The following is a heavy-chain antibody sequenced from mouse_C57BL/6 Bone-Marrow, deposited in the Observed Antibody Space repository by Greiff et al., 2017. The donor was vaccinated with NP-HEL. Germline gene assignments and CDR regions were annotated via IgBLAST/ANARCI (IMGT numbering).Heavy chain of an antibody. J-gene: IGHJ3*01. Sequence: VQLVESDAELVKPGASVKISCKVSGYTFTDHTIHWMKQRPEQGLEWIGYIYPRDGSTKYNEKFKGKATLTADKSSSTAYMQLNSLTSEDSAVYFCAAYSNYGAWFAYWGQGTLVTVSA. V-gene: IGHV1-78*01. CDR2: IYPRDGST. CDR1: GYTFTDHT. D-gene: IGHD2-5*01. CDR3: AAYSNYGAWFAY.